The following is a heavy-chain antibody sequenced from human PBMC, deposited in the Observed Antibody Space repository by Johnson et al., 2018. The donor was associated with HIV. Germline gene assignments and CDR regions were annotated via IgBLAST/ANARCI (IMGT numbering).Heavy chain of an antibody. Sequence: DVQVVESGGGVVQPGGSLRLSCAASGFTVSSNYMSWVRQAPGKGLEWVSVIGTAGDTYYPGSVKGRFTISSDNSKNTLYLQMNSLRAEDPAVYDGAIWGYDYVWGSYRRRAFDIWGQGTMVTVSS. V-gene: IGHV3-53*01. D-gene: IGHD3-16*02. CDR1: GFTVSSNY. J-gene: IGHJ3*02. CDR3: AIWGYDYVWGSYRRRAFDI. CDR2: IGTAGDT.